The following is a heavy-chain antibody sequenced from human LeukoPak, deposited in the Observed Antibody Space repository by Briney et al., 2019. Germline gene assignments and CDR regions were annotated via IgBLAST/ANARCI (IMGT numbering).Heavy chain of an antibody. V-gene: IGHV4-39*07. CDR1: GGSIRSSSYY. Sequence: SETLSLTCTVSGGSIRSSSYYWGWIRQPPGKGLGWFGSIYYSASTYYNPSLKSRVTISVDTSKNQFSLKLSSVTAADTAVYYCARDRTDSSGYYDYWGQGTLVTVSS. CDR2: IYYSAST. D-gene: IGHD3-22*01. J-gene: IGHJ4*02. CDR3: ARDRTDSSGYYDY.